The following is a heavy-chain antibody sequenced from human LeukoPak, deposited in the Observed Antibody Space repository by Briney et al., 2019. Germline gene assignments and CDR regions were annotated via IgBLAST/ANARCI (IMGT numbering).Heavy chain of an antibody. CDR3: AIRGYSYGKYYFDY. CDR2: INHSGST. Sequence: SETLSLTCAVYGGSFSGYYWSWIRQPPGKGLEWIGEINHSGSTNYNPSLKSRVTISVDTSKKQFSLRLSSVTAADTAVYYCAIRGYSYGKYYFDYRGQGTLVTVSS. CDR1: GGSFSGYY. J-gene: IGHJ4*02. V-gene: IGHV4-34*01. D-gene: IGHD5-18*01.